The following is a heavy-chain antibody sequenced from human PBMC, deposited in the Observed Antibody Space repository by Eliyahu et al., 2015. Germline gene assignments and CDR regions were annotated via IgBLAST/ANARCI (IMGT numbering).Heavy chain of an antibody. V-gene: IGHV1-18*04. CDR3: ARTTGAGYYYMDV. CDR1: GYTFSNYA. Sequence: QVQLVQSGGEVKKPGASVKVSCKASGYTFSNYAISWVRQAPGQGLEWMGWISAYNGDTSYAQKLQDRITMTTDTSTSTAYMDVRSLRSDDTAIYYCARTTGAGYYYMDVWGKGTTVTVSS. J-gene: IGHJ6*03. D-gene: IGHD6-13*01. CDR2: ISAYNGDT.